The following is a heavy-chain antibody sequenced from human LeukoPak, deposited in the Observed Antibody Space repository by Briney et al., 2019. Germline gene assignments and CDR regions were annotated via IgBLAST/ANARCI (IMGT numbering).Heavy chain of an antibody. D-gene: IGHD4-17*01. CDR3: ARDDAYGDYSMDV. V-gene: IGHV4-61*01. CDR2: IYYSGST. Sequence: SGTLSLTCTVSGGSVSSGSYYWSWIRQPPGKGLEWIGYIYYSGSTNYNPSLKSRVTISVDTSKNQFSLKLSSVTAADTAVYYCARDDAYGDYSMDVWGQGTTVTVSS. J-gene: IGHJ6*02. CDR1: GGSVSSGSYY.